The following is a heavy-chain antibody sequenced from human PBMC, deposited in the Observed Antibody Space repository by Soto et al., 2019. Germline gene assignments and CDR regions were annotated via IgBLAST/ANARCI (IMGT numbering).Heavy chain of an antibody. V-gene: IGHV4-31*03. CDR1: VGSISSGGYY. Sequence: QVQLQESGPGLVKPSQTLSLTGTVSVGSISSGGYYWSWVRQHPGKGLEWIGYIYYSGSTYYNPSLKSRVTISVDTSKNQFSLKLSSVTAADTAVYYCAREPTLITMVRGVTQDAFDIWGQGTMVTVSS. CDR2: IYYSGST. J-gene: IGHJ3*02. D-gene: IGHD3-10*01. CDR3: AREPTLITMVRGVTQDAFDI.